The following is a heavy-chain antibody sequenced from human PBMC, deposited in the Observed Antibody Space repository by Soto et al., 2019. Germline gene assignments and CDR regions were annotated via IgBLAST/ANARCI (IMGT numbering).Heavy chain of an antibody. Sequence: QGQLVQSGAEVKKPGASVKVSCKASGYTFTRYGSNWVRQAPGQGLEWMGWISGYNGDTNYAQKFQGRVTMTVDTSTTTAFMELTSLTSDDRAVYYCAKNGQPPYYYYGMDVWGQGTTVTVSS. CDR2: ISGYNGDT. CDR1: GYTFTRYG. V-gene: IGHV1-18*01. D-gene: IGHD2-8*01. CDR3: AKNGQPPYYYYGMDV. J-gene: IGHJ6*02.